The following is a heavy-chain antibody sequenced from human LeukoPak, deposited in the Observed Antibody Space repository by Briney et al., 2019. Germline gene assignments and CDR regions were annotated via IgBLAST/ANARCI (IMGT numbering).Heavy chain of an antibody. CDR1: GFTFSSYG. V-gene: IGHV3-30*18. CDR2: ISYDGSNK. D-gene: IGHD2/OR15-2a*01. CDR3: AKGPTFSNFDY. J-gene: IGHJ4*02. Sequence: PGGSLRLSCAASGFTFSSYGMHRVRQAPGKGLEWVAVISYDGSNKYYADSVKGRFTISRDNSKNTLYLQMNSLRAEDTAVYYCAKGPTFSNFDYWGQGTLVTVSS.